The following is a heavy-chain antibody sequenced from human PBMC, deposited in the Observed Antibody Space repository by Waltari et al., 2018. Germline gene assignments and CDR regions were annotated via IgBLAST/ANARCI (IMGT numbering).Heavy chain of an antibody. CDR2: IIPIFGTA. CDR3: ARVEYSSSWGYFQH. CDR1: GGTFSSYA. D-gene: IGHD6-13*01. Sequence: QVQLVQSGAEVKKPGSSVKVSCKASGGTFSSYAISWLRQAPGQGLEWMGGIIPIFGTANYEQKFQGRVTITADESTSTAYMELSSLRSEDTAVYYCARVEYSSSWGYFQHWGQGTLVTVSS. J-gene: IGHJ1*01. V-gene: IGHV1-69*13.